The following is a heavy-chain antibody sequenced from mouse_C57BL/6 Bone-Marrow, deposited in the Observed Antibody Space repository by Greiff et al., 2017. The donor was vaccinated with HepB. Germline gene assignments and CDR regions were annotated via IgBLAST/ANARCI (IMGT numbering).Heavy chain of an antibody. CDR3: ARPGYKGAMDY. D-gene: IGHD1-3*01. CDR2: ISNLAYSI. CDR1: GFTFSDYG. Sequence: EVQLVESGGGLVQPGGSLKLSCAASGFTFSDYGMAWVRQAPRKGPEWVAFISNLAYSIYYAATVTGRFTISRENAKNTLYLEMSSLRSEDTAMYYCARPGYKGAMDYWGQGTSVTVSS. J-gene: IGHJ4*01. V-gene: IGHV5-15*01.